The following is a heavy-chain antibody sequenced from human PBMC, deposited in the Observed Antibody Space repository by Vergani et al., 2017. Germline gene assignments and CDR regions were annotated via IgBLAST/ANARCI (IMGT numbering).Heavy chain of an antibody. Sequence: QVQLQESGPGLVKPSETLTLTCAVSDSSIMTNPYWGWFRQSPGKGLEWIGCIHHSGDTHYNSSLKSRVSISIVSSSKFSLRLTSVTAADTAIYYCARPRGSGGFFPSSYFYGMDVWGHGTTVTVSS. V-gene: IGHV4-38-2*01. CDR2: IHHSGDT. J-gene: IGHJ6*02. CDR3: ARPRGSGGFFPSSYFYGMDV. D-gene: IGHD3-10*01. CDR1: DSSIMTNPY.